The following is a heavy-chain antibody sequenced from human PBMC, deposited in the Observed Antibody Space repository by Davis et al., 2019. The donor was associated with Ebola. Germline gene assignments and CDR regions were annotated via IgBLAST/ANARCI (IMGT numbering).Heavy chain of an antibody. J-gene: IGHJ4*02. CDR2: IQYDGSNQ. Sequence: PGGSLRLSCEVSGFTFSDYYMSWIRQAPGKGLEWVAFIQYDGSNQYYADSVKGRFAISRDNSKSTLYLQMHSLRPEDTAVYYCATWSYAILSTDYWGQGTLVSVSS. D-gene: IGHD2-8*01. V-gene: IGHV3-30*02. CDR1: GFTFSDYY. CDR3: ATWSYAILSTDY.